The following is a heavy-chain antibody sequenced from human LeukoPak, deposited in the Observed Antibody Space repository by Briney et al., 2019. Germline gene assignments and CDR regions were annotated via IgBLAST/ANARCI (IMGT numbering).Heavy chain of an antibody. V-gene: IGHV3-23*01. Sequence: GGSLRLSCAASGFAFSSYAMIWVRQAPGKGLEWVSSISGGGSNTYYADSVKGRFTISRGQSKNTLYVQMSSLRAEDTAIYYCAKSAGDYYYYYMDVWGKGTTVTVSS. CDR3: AKSAGDYYYYYMDV. CDR1: GFAFSSYA. D-gene: IGHD3-10*01. CDR2: ISGGGSNT. J-gene: IGHJ6*03.